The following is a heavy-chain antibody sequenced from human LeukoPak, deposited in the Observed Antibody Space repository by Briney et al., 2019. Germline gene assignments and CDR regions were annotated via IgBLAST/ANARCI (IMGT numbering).Heavy chain of an antibody. CDR3: AEDHQYCRGGSCYSGL. CDR1: GFSFSSYP. CDR2: ISASGAGT. V-gene: IGHV3-23*01. Sequence: AGGSLRLSCAASGFSFSSYPMSWVRQAPGKGLEWVSAISASGAGTYYADSVKGRFTNSRDNSKNTLWLQMNSLRAEDTALYYCAEDHQYCRGGSCYSGLWGQGTLVTVSS. J-gene: IGHJ4*02. D-gene: IGHD2-15*01.